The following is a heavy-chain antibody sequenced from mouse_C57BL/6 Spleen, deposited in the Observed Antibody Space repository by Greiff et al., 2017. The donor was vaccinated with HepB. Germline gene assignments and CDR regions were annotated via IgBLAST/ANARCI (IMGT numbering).Heavy chain of an antibody. CDR2: ILPGSGST. D-gene: IGHD1-3*01. J-gene: IGHJ4*01. V-gene: IGHV1-9*01. CDR3: ARWGIYDYYAMDY. Sequence: VQLAQAGAELDEPGAPVKLFCKATGFTFPGYWVEVGKQRTGHGLEWIGEILPGSGSTNYNEKFKGKATFTADTSSNTAYMQLSSLTTEDSAIYYCARWGIYDYYAMDYWGQGTSVTVSS. CDR1: GFTFPGYW.